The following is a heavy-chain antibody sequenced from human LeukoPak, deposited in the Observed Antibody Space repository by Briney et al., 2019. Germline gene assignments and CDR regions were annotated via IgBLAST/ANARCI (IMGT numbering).Heavy chain of an antibody. D-gene: IGHD4-11*01. CDR2: IIPIFGTA. V-gene: IGHV1-69*13. Sequence: GASVKVSCKASGGTFSSYAISWVRQAPGQGLEWMGGIIPIFGTANYAQKFQGRVTITADESTSTAYMELSSLRSEDTAVYYCARDGRDSNYGYYYYYMDVWGKGTTVTVSS. J-gene: IGHJ6*03. CDR1: GGTFSSYA. CDR3: ARDGRDSNYGYYYYYMDV.